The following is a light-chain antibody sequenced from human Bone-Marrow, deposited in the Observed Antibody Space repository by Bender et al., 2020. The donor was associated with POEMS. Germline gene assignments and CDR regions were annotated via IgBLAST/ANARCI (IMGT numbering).Light chain of an antibody. V-gene: IGLV4-69*01. CDR2: LTTDGRY. Sequence: QLVLTQSPSASASLGASVKLTCTLSSGHSRYDIAWHQQRPEKGPRFLMKLTTDGRYTKGDGIPDRFSGSSSGAEHYLTISSLESEDEADYYCQTWGSDIHVFGTGTKVTVL. CDR3: QTWGSDIHV. CDR1: SGHSRYD. J-gene: IGLJ1*01.